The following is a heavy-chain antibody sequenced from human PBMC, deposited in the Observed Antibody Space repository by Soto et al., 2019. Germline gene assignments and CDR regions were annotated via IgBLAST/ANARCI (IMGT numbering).Heavy chain of an antibody. J-gene: IGHJ4*02. CDR1: GDSISSGGFS. CDR3: ARGGDYYLDS. D-gene: IGHD4-17*01. V-gene: IGHV4-30-2*01. Sequence: PSETLSLTCGVSGDSISSGGFSWSWIRQPPGKGLEWIGYIYHRGGTYYNPSLKSRVTISIDRSKNQFSLELKSVTAADTAVYFCARGGDYYLDSWGQGTRVTVSS. CDR2: IYHRGGT.